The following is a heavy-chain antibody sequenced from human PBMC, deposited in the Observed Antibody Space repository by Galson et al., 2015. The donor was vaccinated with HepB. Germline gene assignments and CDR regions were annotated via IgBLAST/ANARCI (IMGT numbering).Heavy chain of an antibody. CDR3: ATTYTSGPSLEAFES. J-gene: IGHJ3*02. CDR2: SRNKPRGYST. D-gene: IGHD3-22*01. CDR1: GFTFSDHY. V-gene: IGHV3-72*01. Sequence: SLRLSCAVSGFTFSDHYIDWVRQAPGKGLEWVGRSRNKPRGYSTAYAASVKGRFTVSRDDSKNSVFLQMNSLRSEDTAVYYCATTYTSGPSLEAFESWGQGTMVTVSS.